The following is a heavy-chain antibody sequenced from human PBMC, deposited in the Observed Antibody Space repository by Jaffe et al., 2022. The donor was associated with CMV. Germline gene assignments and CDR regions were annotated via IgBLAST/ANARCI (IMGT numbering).Heavy chain of an antibody. CDR1: GFTFSSYS. J-gene: IGHJ3*02. V-gene: IGHV3-21*01. CDR3: ARPFRTNDAFDI. CDR2: ISSGSGYL. Sequence: EVQLVESGGGLVKPGGSLRLSCAASGFTFSSYSMNWVRQAPGKGLEWVSSISSGSGYLYYADSLKGRFTISRDNAKNSLYLQMNSLRAEDTAVYYCARPFRTNDAFDIWGQGTMVTVSS. D-gene: IGHD3-10*01.